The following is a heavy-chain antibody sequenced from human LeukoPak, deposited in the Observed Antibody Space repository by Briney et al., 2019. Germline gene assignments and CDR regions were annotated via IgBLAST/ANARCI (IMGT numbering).Heavy chain of an antibody. CDR3: AKVRVQLERRVYYYGMDV. D-gene: IGHD1-1*01. Sequence: GGSLRLSCAASGFTFSSYAMHWVRQAPGKGLEWVAVISYDGSNKYYADSVKGRFTISRDNSKNTLYLQMNSLRAEDTAVYYCAKVRVQLERRVYYYGMDVWGQGTTVTVSS. CDR2: ISYDGSNK. CDR1: GFTFSSYA. V-gene: IGHV3-30*04. J-gene: IGHJ6*02.